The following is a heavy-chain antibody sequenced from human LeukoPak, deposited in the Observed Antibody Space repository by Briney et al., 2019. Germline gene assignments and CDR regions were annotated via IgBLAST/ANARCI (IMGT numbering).Heavy chain of an antibody. J-gene: IGHJ4*02. CDR2: ISWNSGGI. CDR1: GFTFDDYA. CDR3: AEVAGSGSYYPIDY. D-gene: IGHD3-10*01. V-gene: IGHV3-9*01. Sequence: PGGSLRLSCAASGFTFDDYAMHWLRQAPGKGLEWVSGISWNSGGIGYADSVKGRFTISRDNAKNSLYLQMNSLRAEDTALYYCAEVAGSGSYYPIDYWGQGTLVTVSS.